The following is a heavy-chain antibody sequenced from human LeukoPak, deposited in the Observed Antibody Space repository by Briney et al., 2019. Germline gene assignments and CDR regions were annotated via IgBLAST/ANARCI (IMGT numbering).Heavy chain of an antibody. V-gene: IGHV3-30*18. CDR1: GFTFSSYG. J-gene: IGHJ4*02. CDR3: AKGDY. Sequence: GGSLRLSCAASGFTFSSYGMHWVRQAPGRGLEWVAVISYDGSNKYYADSVKGRFTISRDNSKNTLYLRMNSLRAEDTAVYYCAKGDYWGQGTLVTVSS. CDR2: ISYDGSNK.